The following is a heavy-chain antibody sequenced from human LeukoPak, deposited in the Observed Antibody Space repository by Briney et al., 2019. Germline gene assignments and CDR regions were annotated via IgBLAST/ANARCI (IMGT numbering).Heavy chain of an antibody. J-gene: IGHJ4*02. CDR2: IFPSGGEI. Sequence: GGSLRLSCAASGFTFDNYDMSWVRQAPGKGLEWVSSIFPSGGEIHYADSVRGRFTISRDNSKSTLSLQMNSLRAEDTAIYYCATYRQVLLPFESWGQGTLVTVSS. D-gene: IGHD2-8*02. V-gene: IGHV3-23*01. CDR1: GFTFDNYD. CDR3: ATYRQVLLPFES.